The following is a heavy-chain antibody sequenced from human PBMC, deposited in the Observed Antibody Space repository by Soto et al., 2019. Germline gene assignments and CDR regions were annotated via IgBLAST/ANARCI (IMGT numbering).Heavy chain of an antibody. CDR2: ISSSGSTI. V-gene: IGHV3-48*03. Sequence: GGSLRLSCAASGFTFSSYEMNWVRQAPGKGLEWVSYISSSGSTIYYADSVKGRFTISRDNAKNSLYLQMNSLRAEDTAVYYCARAYYDSSGYYPFDYWGQGTLVTVSS. CDR3: ARAYYDSSGYYPFDY. CDR1: GFTFSSYE. J-gene: IGHJ4*02. D-gene: IGHD3-22*01.